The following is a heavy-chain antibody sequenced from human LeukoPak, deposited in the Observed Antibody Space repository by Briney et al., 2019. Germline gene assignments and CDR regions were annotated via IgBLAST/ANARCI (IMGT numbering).Heavy chain of an antibody. Sequence: GGSLRLSCAASGFSVSSNYLSWVRQAPGKRLEWVSVIYNGGNTYYADSVKGRFTLSSDNSKNTLYLQMNSLTAEDTAVYYCARGMSGYSSYDYWGQGILVTVSS. CDR2: IYNGGNT. CDR1: GFSVSSNY. CDR3: ARGMSGYSSYDY. D-gene: IGHD5-12*01. V-gene: IGHV3-66*01. J-gene: IGHJ4*02.